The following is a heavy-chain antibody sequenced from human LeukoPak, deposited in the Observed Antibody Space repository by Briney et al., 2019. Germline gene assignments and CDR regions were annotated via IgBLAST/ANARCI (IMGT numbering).Heavy chain of an antibody. J-gene: IGHJ4*02. Sequence: GGSLRLSCAASGFTFSSYEMNWVRQAPGKGLEWVSYISSSGSTIYYADSVKGRFTISRDNAKNSLYLQMNSLRAEDTAVYYCARNTSTSETAAGSFDFWGQGTLVTVSS. CDR3: ARNTSTSETAAGSFDF. CDR1: GFTFSSYE. CDR2: ISSSGSTI. D-gene: IGHD6-13*01. V-gene: IGHV3-48*03.